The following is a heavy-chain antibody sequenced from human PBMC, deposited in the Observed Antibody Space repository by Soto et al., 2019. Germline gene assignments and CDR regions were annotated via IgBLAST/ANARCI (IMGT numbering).Heavy chain of an antibody. CDR1: GFTFTRYS. D-gene: IGHD2-2*01. V-gene: IGHV3-7*03. Sequence: WGSLRLSCAVSGFTFTRYSMSWVRQAPGEGLEWVANIRQDGHEKYYVDSVRGRFTISRDNAQNSLYLQMDSLRAEDTAMYYCARDLPGYCSTTNCYYYFDFWGQGTLVTVSS. CDR2: IRQDGHEK. J-gene: IGHJ4*02. CDR3: ARDLPGYCSTTNCYYYFDF.